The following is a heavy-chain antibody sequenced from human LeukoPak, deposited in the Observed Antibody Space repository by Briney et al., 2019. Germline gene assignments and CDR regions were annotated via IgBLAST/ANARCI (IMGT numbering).Heavy chain of an antibody. V-gene: IGHV3-30*03. Sequence: PGGSLRLSCAASGFTFSSYGMHRVRQAPGKGLEWVAVISYDGSNTYYADSVKGRFTISRDNSKNTLYLQMNSLRAEDTAVYYCARDYKSPDFWSGYPPYHFDHWGQGTRVTVSS. CDR2: ISYDGSNT. CDR1: GFTFSSYG. CDR3: ARDYKSPDFWSGYPPYHFDH. D-gene: IGHD3-3*01. J-gene: IGHJ4*02.